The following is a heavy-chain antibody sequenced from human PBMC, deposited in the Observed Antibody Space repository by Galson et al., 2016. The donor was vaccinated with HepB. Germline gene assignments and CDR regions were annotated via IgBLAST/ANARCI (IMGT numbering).Heavy chain of an antibody. V-gene: IGHV3-74*01. D-gene: IGHD2/OR15-2a*01. CDR1: GFTFSSFW. CDR3: VRDLYGRGDF. J-gene: IGHJ4*02. Sequence: SLRLSCAASGFTFSSFWMHWVRQTPGKGLVWVSHINRDGTYTEYADPVRGRFTISRDNARNTLYLQMNSLRAEDTALYYCVRDLYGRGDFWGQGTLVTVSS. CDR2: INRDGTYT.